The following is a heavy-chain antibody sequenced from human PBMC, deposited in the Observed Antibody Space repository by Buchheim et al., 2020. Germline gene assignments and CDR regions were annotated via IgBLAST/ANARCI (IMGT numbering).Heavy chain of an antibody. CDR2: IYYSGST. CDR3: ARGSLEWFPDDMDV. D-gene: IGHD3-3*01. J-gene: IGHJ6*02. Sequence: QVQLQESGPGLVKPSETLSLTCTVSGGSISSYYWSWIRQPPGKGLEWIGYIYYSGSTNYNPSLKSRVTISVDTSKNQFSLKLSSVTAADTAVYYCARGSLEWFPDDMDVWGQGTT. V-gene: IGHV4-59*01. CDR1: GGSISSYY.